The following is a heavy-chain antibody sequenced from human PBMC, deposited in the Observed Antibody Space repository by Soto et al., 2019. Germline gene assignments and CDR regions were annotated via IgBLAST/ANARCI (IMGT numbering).Heavy chain of an antibody. Sequence: SETLSLTCAVSGGSISSYYWNWIRQPPGKGLEWIGYIYSSGYTNYNPSLKTRVTMSVDTSKNQFSLKLSSASAADTAIYYCARGTSNDRSFAFDYWAQRPLVTVSS. CDR1: GGSISSYY. CDR3: ARGTSNDRSFAFDY. D-gene: IGHD3-22*01. V-gene: IGHV4-59*01. CDR2: IYSSGYT. J-gene: IGHJ4*02.